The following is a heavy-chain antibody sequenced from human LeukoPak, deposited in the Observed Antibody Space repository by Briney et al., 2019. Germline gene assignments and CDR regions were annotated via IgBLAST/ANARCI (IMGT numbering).Heavy chain of an antibody. Sequence: SETLSLTCTVSGYSISSGYYWGWIRQPPGKGLEWIGSIYSGGRIYYNPSLKSRVSISIDTSNNDLSLKVTSVTAADTAGYYCARAPWAYGNYVHAFDIWGQGTMVTVSS. D-gene: IGHD4-11*01. CDR2: IYSGGRI. CDR1: GYSISSGYY. J-gene: IGHJ3*02. CDR3: ARAPWAYGNYVHAFDI. V-gene: IGHV4-38-2*02.